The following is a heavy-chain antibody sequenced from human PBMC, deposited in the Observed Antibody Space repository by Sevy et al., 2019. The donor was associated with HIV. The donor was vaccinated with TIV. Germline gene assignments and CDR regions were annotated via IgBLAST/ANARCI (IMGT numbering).Heavy chain of an antibody. Sequence: ASVKVSCKVSGYTFSTYRITWVRQAPGQGLEWMGWINPHNGDTNYARKLQGKVSMTTDTSTTTAYMELRGLTSDDTALYYCARGVCRGGPLFSFAFWGQGTLVTVFS. CDR1: GYTFSTYR. CDR3: ARGVCRGGPLFSFAF. J-gene: IGHJ4*01. CDR2: INPHNGDT. D-gene: IGHD2-15*01. V-gene: IGHV1-18*01.